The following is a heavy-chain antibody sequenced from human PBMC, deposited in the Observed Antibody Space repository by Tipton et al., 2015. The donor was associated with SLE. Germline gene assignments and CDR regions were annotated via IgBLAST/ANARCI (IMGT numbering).Heavy chain of an antibody. CDR1: GFTFSSYS. CDR3: ARDSSSWYHVGYFDL. CDR2: ISSSSSTI. V-gene: IGHV3-48*01. J-gene: IGHJ2*01. D-gene: IGHD6-13*01. Sequence: SLRLSCAASGFTFSSYSMDWVRQAPGKGLEWVSYISSSSSTIYYADSVKGRFTISRDNAKNSLYLQMNSLRAEDTAVYYCARDSSSWYHVGYFDLWGRGTLVTVSS.